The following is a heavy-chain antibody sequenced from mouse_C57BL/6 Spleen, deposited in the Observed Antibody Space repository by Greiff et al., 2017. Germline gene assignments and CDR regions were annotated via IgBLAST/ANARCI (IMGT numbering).Heavy chain of an antibody. V-gene: IGHV1-55*01. Sequence: QVQLQQPGAELVKPGASVKMSCKASGYTFTSYWITWVKQRPGQGLEWIGDIYPGSGSTNYNEKFKSQATLTVDTSSSTAYMQLSSLTSEDSAVYYCARSGGSGYGFAYWGQGTLVTVSA. J-gene: IGHJ3*01. CDR2: IYPGSGST. CDR1: GYTFTSYW. D-gene: IGHD3-2*02. CDR3: ARSGGSGYGFAY.